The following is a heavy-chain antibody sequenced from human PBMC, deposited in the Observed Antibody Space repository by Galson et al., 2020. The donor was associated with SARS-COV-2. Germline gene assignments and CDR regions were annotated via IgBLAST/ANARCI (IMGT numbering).Heavy chain of an antibody. D-gene: IGHD2-8*01. Sequence: SETLSLTCTVSGGSVSSGSYYWSWIRQPAGKGLEWIGRIYTSGSTNYNPSLKSRVTISVDTSKNQFSLKLSSVTAADTAVDFCTRDMVWAGNYYYMDVWGKGTTVTISS. CDR1: GGSVSSGSYY. CDR3: TRDMVWAGNYYYMDV. V-gene: IGHV4-61*02. J-gene: IGHJ6*03. CDR2: IYTSGST.